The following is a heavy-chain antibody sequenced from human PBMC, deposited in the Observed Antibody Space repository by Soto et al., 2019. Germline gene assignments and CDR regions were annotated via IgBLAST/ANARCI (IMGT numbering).Heavy chain of an antibody. CDR1: GFGFTFSSYA. J-gene: IGHJ4*02. Sequence: GGSLRLSCAASGFGFTFSSYAMSWVRQAPGKGLEWVSAISGSGGSTYYADSVKGRFTISRDNSKNTLYLQMNSLRAEDTAVYYCAKKRAYDILTGYLVYWGQGTLVTVSS. V-gene: IGHV3-23*01. CDR3: AKKRAYDILTGYLVY. CDR2: ISGSGGST. D-gene: IGHD3-9*01.